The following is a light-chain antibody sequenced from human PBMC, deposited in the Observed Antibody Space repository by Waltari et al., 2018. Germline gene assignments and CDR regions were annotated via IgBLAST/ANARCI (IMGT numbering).Light chain of an antibody. CDR2: DVT. CDR1: SSDIGDFDY. CDR3: SSYTNRILV. Sequence: QSALTQHAPVSGSPGQSFPISCTGSSSDIGDFDYFSWYQQHRGEALKLIIYDVTHRPSGISYRFSGSKSGSAASLIISGLQAEDEAYYYCSSYTNRILVFGGGTKLTVL. V-gene: IGLV2-14*03. J-gene: IGLJ2*01.